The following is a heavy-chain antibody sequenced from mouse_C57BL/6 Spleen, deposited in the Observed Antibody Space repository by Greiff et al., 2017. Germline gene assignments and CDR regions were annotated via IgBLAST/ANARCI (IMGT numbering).Heavy chain of an antibody. J-gene: IGHJ4*01. CDR2: ISPGSSTI. CDR3: AKTNYCGSRYYAIGY. V-gene: IGHV5-17*01. CDR1: GFTFSDYG. D-gene: IGHD1-1*01. Sequence: EVKLVESGGGLVKPGASLKLSCAASGFTFSDYGMHWVRQAPGKGLEWVAYISPGSSTINYADTVKGRVTISRDNATNTQFLQLTSLRSEDTAMYYCAKTNYCGSRYYAIGYWGQGASVTV.